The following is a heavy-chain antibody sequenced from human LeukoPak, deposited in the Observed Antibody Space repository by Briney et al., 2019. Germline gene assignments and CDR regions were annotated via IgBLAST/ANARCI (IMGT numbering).Heavy chain of an antibody. CDR1: GFTFSSYW. J-gene: IGHJ4*02. D-gene: IGHD1-26*01. V-gene: IGHV3-30*02. Sequence: GGSLRLSCAASGFTFSSYWMHWVRQAPGKGLEWVAFIRYDGSNKYYADSVKGRFTISRDNSKNTLYLQMNSLRAEDTAVYYCARGPNSGSYSWGQGTLVTVSS. CDR2: IRYDGSNK. CDR3: ARGPNSGSYS.